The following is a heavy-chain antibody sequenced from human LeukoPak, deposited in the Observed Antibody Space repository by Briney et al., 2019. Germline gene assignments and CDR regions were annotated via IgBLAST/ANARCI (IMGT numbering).Heavy chain of an antibody. CDR2: IIPIFGTA. D-gene: IGHD5-24*01. CDR1: GGTFISYA. Sequence: SVKVSCKASGGTFISYAISWVRQAPGQGLEWMGRIIPIFGTANYAQKFQGRVTITTDESTSTAYMELSSLRSEDTAVYYCARGTGRDGYNFDYWGQGTLVTVSS. J-gene: IGHJ4*02. V-gene: IGHV1-69*05. CDR3: ARGTGRDGYNFDY.